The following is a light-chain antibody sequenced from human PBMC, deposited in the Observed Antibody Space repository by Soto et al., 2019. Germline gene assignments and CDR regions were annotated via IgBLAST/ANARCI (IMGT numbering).Light chain of an antibody. J-gene: IGKJ1*01. V-gene: IGKV1-5*03. CDR1: QTISSW. CDR3: QHYNSYSEA. CDR2: KAS. Sequence: IQMTQSPSTLSGSVGDRVTITCRASQTISSWLAWYQQKPGKAPKLLIYKASTLKSGVPSRFRGSGSGTEFTLTISSLQSDDFATYYCQHYNSYSEAFGQGTKVDIK.